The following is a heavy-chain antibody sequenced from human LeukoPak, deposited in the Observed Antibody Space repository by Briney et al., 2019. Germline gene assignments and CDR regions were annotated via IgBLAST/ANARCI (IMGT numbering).Heavy chain of an antibody. V-gene: IGHV3-11*01. CDR1: GFTFSDYY. CDR3: AGYSSSWLEAFDI. Sequence: PGGSLRLSCAASGFTFSDYYMSWIRQAPGKGLEWVSDISSSGSTIYYADSVKGRFTISRDNAKNSLYLQMNSLRAEDTAVYYCAGYSSSWLEAFDIWGQGTMVTVSS. D-gene: IGHD6-13*01. CDR2: ISSSGSTI. J-gene: IGHJ3*02.